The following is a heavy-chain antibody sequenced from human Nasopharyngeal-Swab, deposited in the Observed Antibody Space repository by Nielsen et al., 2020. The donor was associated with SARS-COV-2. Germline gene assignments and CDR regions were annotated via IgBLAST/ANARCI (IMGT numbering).Heavy chain of an antibody. D-gene: IGHD3-22*01. V-gene: IGHV3-74*01. CDR1: GFTFSSYW. CDR2: INSDGSST. J-gene: IGHJ4*02. Sequence: GESLKISCAASGFTFSSYWMHWVRQAPGKGLVWVSRINSDGSSTSYADSVKGRFTISGDNAKNTLYLQMNSLRAEDTAVYYCTPMIVVVNSGEVDYWGQGTLVTVSS. CDR3: TPMIVVVNSGEVDY.